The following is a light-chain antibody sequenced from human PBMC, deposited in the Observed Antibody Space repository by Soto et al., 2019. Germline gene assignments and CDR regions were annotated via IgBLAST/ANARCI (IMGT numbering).Light chain of an antibody. CDR1: QSFRGL. V-gene: IGKV3-20*01. J-gene: IGKJ1*01. Sequence: VLTQSQVTLSLSPGERATLSCRASQSFRGLLAWYQQKPGQAPRLLISGTFSRATGIPDRFSGSGSGTDFTLTISRLEPEDFAVYYCQQYGSSGTFGQGTKVDIK. CDR2: GTF. CDR3: QQYGSSGT.